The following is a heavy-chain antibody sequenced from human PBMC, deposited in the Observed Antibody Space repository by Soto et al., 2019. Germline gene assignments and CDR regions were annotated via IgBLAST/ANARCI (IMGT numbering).Heavy chain of an antibody. Sequence: QVQLQQWGAGLLKPSETLSLTCAVYGGSFSGYYWSWIRQPPGKGLEWIGEINHSGSTNYNPSLKSRVTMSVDTSKNQFSLKLSSVTAADTAVYYCARGGVITMVRGVQDAFDIWGQGTMVTVSS. CDR3: ARGGVITMVRGVQDAFDI. CDR2: INHSGST. J-gene: IGHJ3*02. D-gene: IGHD3-10*01. V-gene: IGHV4-34*01. CDR1: GGSFSGYY.